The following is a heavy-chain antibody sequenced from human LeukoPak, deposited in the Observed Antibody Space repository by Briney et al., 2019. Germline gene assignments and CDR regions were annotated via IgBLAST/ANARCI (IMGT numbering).Heavy chain of an antibody. V-gene: IGHV4-39*07. CDR3: ARMSYGCLDY. J-gene: IGHJ4*02. CDR2: INHSGST. Sequence: ASETLSLTCTVSGGSISSSSYYWSWIRQPPGKGLEWIGEINHSGSTNYNPSLKSRVTISVDTSKNQFSLKLSSVTAADTAVYYCARMSYGCLDYWGQGTLVTVSS. D-gene: IGHD5-18*01. CDR1: GGSISSSSYY.